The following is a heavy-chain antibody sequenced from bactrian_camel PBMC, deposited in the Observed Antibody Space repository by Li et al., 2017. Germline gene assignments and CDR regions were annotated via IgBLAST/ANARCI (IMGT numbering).Heavy chain of an antibody. D-gene: IGHD3*01. V-gene: IGHV3S63*01. Sequence: VQLVESGGVAVQAVGSLRLSCTASEFTFDDSDVGWYRQVPDVECEWVSTITSDGSTRYSDAVKGRFTIAQNNAKNTVYLQMNSLKPEDTAMYYCAPDSSPQMGCYWTRGTQVTVS. J-gene: IGHJ4*01. CDR1: EFTFDDSD. CDR3: APDSSPQMGCY. CDR2: ITSDGST.